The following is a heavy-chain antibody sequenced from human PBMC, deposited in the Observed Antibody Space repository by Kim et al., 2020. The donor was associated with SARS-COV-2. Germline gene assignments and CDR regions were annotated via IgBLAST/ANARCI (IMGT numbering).Heavy chain of an antibody. CDR3: AREAYYYGSVDY. V-gene: IGHV3-33*01. J-gene: IGHJ4*02. D-gene: IGHD3-10*01. Sequence: YYADSVKGRFTISRDNSKNTLYLQMNSLRAEDTAVYYCAREAYYYGSVDYWGQGTLVTVSS.